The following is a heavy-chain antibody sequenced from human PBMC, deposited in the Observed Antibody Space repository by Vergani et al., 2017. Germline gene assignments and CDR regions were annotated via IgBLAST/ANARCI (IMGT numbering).Heavy chain of an antibody. CDR1: FDSIRNLY. CDR2: IHYSENT. D-gene: IGHD4-17*01. J-gene: IGHJ3*01. V-gene: IGHV4-59*11. CDR3: ARDVGEYDKDALDV. Sequence: QVQLQESGPGLVKSSETLSLTCSVSFDSIRNLYCNWIRQPPGKGLEWIGSIHYSENTNYNPSLKTRVTISVDASKKQFSLKLTSVTAADTAVYYCARDVGEYDKDALDVWGQGTKVTVTS.